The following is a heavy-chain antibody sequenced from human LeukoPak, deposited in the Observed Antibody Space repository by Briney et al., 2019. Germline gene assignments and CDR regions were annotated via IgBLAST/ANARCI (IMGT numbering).Heavy chain of an antibody. CDR2: IIPIFGTA. CDR1: GGTFSSYA. J-gene: IGHJ4*02. V-gene: IGHV1-69*05. CDR3: ARVVSSSWYPYDY. D-gene: IGHD6-13*01. Sequence: GASVKVSCKASGGTFSSYAISWVRQAPGQGLEWMGGIIPIFGTADYAQKFQGRVTITTDESTSTAYMELSSLRSEDTAVYYCARVVSSSWYPYDYWGQGTLVTVSS.